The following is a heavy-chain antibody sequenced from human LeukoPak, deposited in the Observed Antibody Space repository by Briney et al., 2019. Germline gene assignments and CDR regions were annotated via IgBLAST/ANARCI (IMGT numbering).Heavy chain of an antibody. Sequence: GGSLRLSCAASGFTFSSYSMNWVRQAPGEGLEWVSSISSSSSYIYYADSVKGRFTISRDNAENSLYLQMNSLRAEDTAVYYCARDLAVNAFDYWGQGTLVTVSS. D-gene: IGHD4-17*01. V-gene: IGHV3-21*01. J-gene: IGHJ4*02. CDR1: GFTFSSYS. CDR2: ISSSSSYI. CDR3: ARDLAVNAFDY.